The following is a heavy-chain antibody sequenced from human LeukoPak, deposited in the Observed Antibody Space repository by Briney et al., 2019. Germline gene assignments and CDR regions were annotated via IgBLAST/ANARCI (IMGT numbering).Heavy chain of an antibody. J-gene: IGHJ3*02. V-gene: IGHV4-34*01. CDR1: GGSFSGYY. CDR2: INHSGST. D-gene: IGHD3-22*01. CDR3: ADSSGYLGDDVFDS. Sequence: SETLSLTSAVYGGSFSGYYWSWIRQPPGKGLEWIGEINHSGSTNYNPSLKSRVTISVDTSKKQFSLKLTSATAADTAVYYCADSSGYLGDDVFDSWGRGTLVTVSS.